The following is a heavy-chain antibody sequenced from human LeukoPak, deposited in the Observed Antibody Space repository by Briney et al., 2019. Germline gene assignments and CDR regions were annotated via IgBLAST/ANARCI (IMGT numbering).Heavy chain of an antibody. Sequence: PGGSLRLSCAASGFTFSSYWMYWVRQVPGKGLVWVSRISGDGSSTSYADSVKGRFTISRDNAKNTLYLQMNSLRAEDTAVYYCARGSTIFGVVIVDYWGQGTLVTVSS. CDR2: ISGDGSST. CDR3: ARGSTIFGVVIVDY. V-gene: IGHV3-74*01. J-gene: IGHJ4*02. D-gene: IGHD3-3*01. CDR1: GFTFSSYW.